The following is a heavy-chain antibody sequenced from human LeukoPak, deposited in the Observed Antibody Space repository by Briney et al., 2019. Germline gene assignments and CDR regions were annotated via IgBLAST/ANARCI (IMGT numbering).Heavy chain of an antibody. V-gene: IGHV1-69*13. D-gene: IGHD3-10*01. CDR2: IIPIFGTE. J-gene: IGHJ4*02. CDR3: AFLMVRGVIITNPAFDY. CDR1: GGTFSSYA. Sequence: ASVKVSCKASGGTFSSYAISWVRQAPGQGLAWMGGIIPIFGTENYAQKCQSRVTLTADESPSTAYMELSSLRSEDTAVYYCAFLMVRGVIITNPAFDYWGQGTLVTVSS.